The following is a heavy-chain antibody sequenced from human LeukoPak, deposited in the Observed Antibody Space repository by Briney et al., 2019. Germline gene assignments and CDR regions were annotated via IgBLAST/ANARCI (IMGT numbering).Heavy chain of an antibody. Sequence: PSGTLSLTCAVSGGSISSDHWWSWVRQPPGKGLEWIGEIHHSGSTNYNPSLKSRVSISVDKFKNQFSLKLSSVTAADTAVYYCASKLTAVAGYFDYWGQGTLVTVSS. D-gene: IGHD6-19*01. CDR2: IHHSGST. CDR3: ASKLTAVAGYFDY. J-gene: IGHJ4*02. CDR1: GGSISSDHW. V-gene: IGHV4-4*02.